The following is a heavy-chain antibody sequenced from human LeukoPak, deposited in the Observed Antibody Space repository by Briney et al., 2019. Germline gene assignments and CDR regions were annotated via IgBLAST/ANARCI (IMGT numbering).Heavy chain of an antibody. CDR2: ISYDGSNK. CDR1: GFTFSSYG. D-gene: IGHD5-18*01. V-gene: IGHV3-30*18. Sequence: GGSLSLSCAASGFTFSSYGMHGVRQAPGKGLEGVAVISYDGSNKYYADSVKGRFTISRDNSKNTLYLQMNSLRAEGTAVYYCAKDISVDTAMVIGMDVWGKGTTVTVSS. CDR3: AKDISVDTAMVIGMDV. J-gene: IGHJ6*04.